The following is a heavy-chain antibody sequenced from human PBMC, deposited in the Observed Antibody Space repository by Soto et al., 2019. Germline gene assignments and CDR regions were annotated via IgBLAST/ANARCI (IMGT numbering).Heavy chain of an antibody. CDR3: AGWNYVSGLDV. D-gene: IGHD1-7*01. V-gene: IGHV2-5*02. J-gene: IGHJ6*02. CDR2: IYWDEDK. CDR1: GFSLNTNVMG. Sequence: QITLKESGPTLVRPTQTLTLTCSFSGFSLNTNVMGVGWIRQPPGKALEWLAFIYWDEDKRYSPSLKTRLTVTTDTSKSEVVLTLTNLDPLDTGTYYFAGWNYVSGLDVWGQGTTVTVSS.